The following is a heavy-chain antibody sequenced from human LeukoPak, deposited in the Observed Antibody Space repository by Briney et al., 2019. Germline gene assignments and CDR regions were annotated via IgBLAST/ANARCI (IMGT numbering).Heavy chain of an antibody. D-gene: IGHD3-10*01. V-gene: IGHV1-18*01. CDR2: ISAYNGNT. J-gene: IGHJ5*02. Sequence: ASVKVSCKASGYTFTSYGISWVRQAPGQGLEWMGWISAYNGNTSYAQKLQGRVTMTTDTSTSTAYMELRSLRSDDTAVYYCARGSWDYGSGSYIRKSEFDPWGQGTLVTVSS. CDR3: ARGSWDYGSGSYIRKSEFDP. CDR1: GYTFTSYG.